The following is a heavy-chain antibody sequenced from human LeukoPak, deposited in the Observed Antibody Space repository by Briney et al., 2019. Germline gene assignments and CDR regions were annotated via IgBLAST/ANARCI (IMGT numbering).Heavy chain of an antibody. CDR2: INHSGST. CDR1: GGSFSGYY. Sequence: SETLSLTCAVYGGSFSGYYWSWIRQPPGKGLEWIGEINHSGSTNYNPSLKSRVTISVDTSKNQFSLKLSSVTAADTAVYYCARFRYSGRFDYWGQGTLVTVPS. CDR3: ARFRYSGRFDY. V-gene: IGHV4-34*01. D-gene: IGHD5-12*01. J-gene: IGHJ4*02.